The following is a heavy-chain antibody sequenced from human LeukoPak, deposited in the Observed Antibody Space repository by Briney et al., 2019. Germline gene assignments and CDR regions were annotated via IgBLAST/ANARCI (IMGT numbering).Heavy chain of an antibody. CDR3: ARIPLGLGYYFDY. D-gene: IGHD3-16*01. Sequence: TAGGSLRLSCAASGFTFSDYYMSWIRQAPGKGLEWVSYISSSGSTIYYADSVKGRFTISRDNAKNSLYLQMNSLRAEDTAVYYCARIPLGLGYYFDYWGQGTLATVSS. J-gene: IGHJ4*02. CDR1: GFTFSDYY. CDR2: ISSSGSTI. V-gene: IGHV3-11*01.